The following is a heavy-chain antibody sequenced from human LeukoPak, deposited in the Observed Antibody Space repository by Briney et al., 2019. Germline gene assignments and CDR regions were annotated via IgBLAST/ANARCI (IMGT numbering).Heavy chain of an antibody. CDR2: ISGSGGST. J-gene: IGHJ6*02. V-gene: IGHV3-23*01. D-gene: IGHD2-15*01. Sequence: GGSLRLSCAASGFTFSSYAMSWVRQAPGKGLEWVSAISGSGGSTYYADSVKGRFTISRDNSKNTLYLQMNSLRAEDTAVYYCAKSGCSGGSCYPGYYYGMDVWGQGTTVTVSS. CDR3: AKSGCSGGSCYPGYYYGMDV. CDR1: GFTFSSYA.